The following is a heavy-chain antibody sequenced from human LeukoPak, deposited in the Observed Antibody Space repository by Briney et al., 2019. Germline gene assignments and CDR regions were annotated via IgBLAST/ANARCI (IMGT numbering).Heavy chain of an antibody. CDR3: ARDLGGGAFDI. V-gene: IGHV3-48*01. J-gene: IGHJ3*02. D-gene: IGHD3-16*01. Sequence: GGSLRLSCAASGFTFSKYSMTWVRQAPGQGLEWVSYISTSSSTIYYADSVKGRFTISRDNAKNSLYLQMHSLRAEDTAVHYCARDLGGGAFDIWGQGTMVTVSS. CDR1: GFTFSKYS. CDR2: ISTSSSTI.